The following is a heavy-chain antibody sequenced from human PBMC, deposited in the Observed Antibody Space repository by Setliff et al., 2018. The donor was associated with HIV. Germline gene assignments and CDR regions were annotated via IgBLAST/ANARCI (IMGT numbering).Heavy chain of an antibody. Sequence: KPSETLSLTCSVSGGSIISDIFYWGWIRQPPGKGLEWIGSIYPGSTKCNPSLRSRLTISLDSPTNQFSVTLSSVAAADTAMYYCARYTVGSMVDYWGPGTLVTVSS. CDR2: IYPGST. D-gene: IGHD5-12*01. V-gene: IGHV4-39*01. CDR1: GGSIISDIFY. CDR3: ARYTVGSMVDY. J-gene: IGHJ4*02.